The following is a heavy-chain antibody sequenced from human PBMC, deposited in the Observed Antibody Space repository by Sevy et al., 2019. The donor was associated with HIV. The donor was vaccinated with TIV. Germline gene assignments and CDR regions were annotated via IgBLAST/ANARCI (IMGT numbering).Heavy chain of an antibody. CDR3: ARVPTYGSVTYFLDY. CDR1: GFTFSSYA. V-gene: IGHV3-23*01. D-gene: IGHD3-10*01. Sequence: GGSLRLSCAASGFTFSSYAMSWVRQAPGKGLEWVSAISGSGGSTYYADSVKGRFTISRDNSKNTLYLQMNSLKTEDTAVYYCARVPTYGSVTYFLDYWGQGSLVTVSS. CDR2: ISGSGGST. J-gene: IGHJ4*02.